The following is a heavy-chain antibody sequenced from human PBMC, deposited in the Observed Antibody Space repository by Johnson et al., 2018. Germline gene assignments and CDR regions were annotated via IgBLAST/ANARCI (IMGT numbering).Heavy chain of an antibody. D-gene: IGHD3-3*01. CDR3: AKHKSRSIGVRGDTFDI. J-gene: IGHJ3*02. Sequence: VQLVQSGGGLVQPGGSLTLSCEVSGSTFSNCVVSWVRQAPGKGLAWVSAMSASSSSTYYADSVKGRFTISRDNSKNTVYLQMNSLRAEDTAVDYCAKHKSRSIGVRGDTFDIWGQGTMVTVSS. CDR2: MSASSSST. V-gene: IGHV3-23*04. CDR1: GSTFSNCV.